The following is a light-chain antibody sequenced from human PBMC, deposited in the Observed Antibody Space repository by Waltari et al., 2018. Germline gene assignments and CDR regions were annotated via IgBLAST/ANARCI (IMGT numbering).Light chain of an antibody. Sequence: IQMTQSPSSVSASVGDRVTITCRASQDIYSWLTWYQQKPGKAPRLLLYTTSSLQTGVPSRFSGSGSGTDFTLTISSLQPEDFAIYFCQQAKSYPLTFGPGTRVDIK. CDR1: QDIYSW. CDR3: QQAKSYPLT. V-gene: IGKV1-12*01. J-gene: IGKJ3*01. CDR2: TTS.